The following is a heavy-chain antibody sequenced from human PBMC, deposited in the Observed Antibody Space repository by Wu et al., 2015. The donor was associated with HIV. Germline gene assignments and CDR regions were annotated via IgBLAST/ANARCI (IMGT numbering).Heavy chain of an antibody. CDR3: AGGILVRGSERWFDP. CDR2: IIPIFGTT. D-gene: IGHD1-1*01. V-gene: IGHV1-69*05. CDR1: GGTFSGYA. J-gene: IGHJ5*02. Sequence: QVQLVQSGAEVKKPGSSVNVSCQAFGGTFSGYAVNWVRQAPGQGLEWMGGIIPIFGTTNYAQKFRGRVTITTDKSTNTAYMELTGLRSADTAVYYCAGGILVRGSERWFDPWGQGTLVTV.